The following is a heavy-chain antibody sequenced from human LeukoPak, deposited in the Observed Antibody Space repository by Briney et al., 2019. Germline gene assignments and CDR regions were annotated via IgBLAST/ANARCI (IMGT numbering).Heavy chain of an antibody. CDR3: ARVGLLWFGELSSGFDY. CDR1: GYTFTGYY. Sequence: ASVKVSCKASGYTFTGYYMHWVRQAPGQGLEWMGRINPNSGGTNYAQKLQGRVTMTTDTSTSTAYMELRSLRSDDTAVYYCARVGLLWFGELSSGFDYWGQGTLVTVSS. D-gene: IGHD3-10*01. CDR2: INPNSGGT. J-gene: IGHJ4*02. V-gene: IGHV1-2*06.